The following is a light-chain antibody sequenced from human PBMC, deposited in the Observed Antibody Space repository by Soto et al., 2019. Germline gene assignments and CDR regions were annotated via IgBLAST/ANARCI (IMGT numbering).Light chain of an antibody. CDR2: DAS. J-gene: IGKJ2*01. CDR1: QSISSW. Sequence: DIQMTQSPSTLSASVGDRVTITCRASQSISSWLAWYQQKPGKAPKLLIYDASSLESGVPSRFSGSGSGTEFTLTISGLQPDDFATYCCQQYNSDSGTFGQGTKLEIK. V-gene: IGKV1-5*01. CDR3: QQYNSDSGT.